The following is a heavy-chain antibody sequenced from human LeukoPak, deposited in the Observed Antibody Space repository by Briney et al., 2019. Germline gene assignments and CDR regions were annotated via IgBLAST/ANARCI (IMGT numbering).Heavy chain of an antibody. CDR2: ISDRGRT. CDR3: ARHARSSGYYPVYFDY. Sequence: PSETLSLTCTVSGGSVSSGGYYWSWIRQHPQKGLEWIGYISDRGRTYYNPSLMSRLTISVDTSKNQFSLKLSSVTAADTAVYYCARHARSSGYYPVYFDYWGQGTLVTVSS. V-gene: IGHV4-31*03. D-gene: IGHD3-22*01. J-gene: IGHJ4*02. CDR1: GGSVSSGGYY.